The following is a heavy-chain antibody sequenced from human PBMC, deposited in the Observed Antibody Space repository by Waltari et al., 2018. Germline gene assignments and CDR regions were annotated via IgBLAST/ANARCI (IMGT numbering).Heavy chain of an antibody. CDR3: AKVLRGVIVVDFDY. V-gene: IGHV3-30*02. CDR2: IRYEGSNK. J-gene: IGHJ4*02. D-gene: IGHD3-22*01. CDR1: GFTFSSYG. Sequence: QVQLVESGGGVVQPGGSLRLSCAASGFTFSSYGMHWFRQAPGKGLEWVAFIRYEGSNKYYADSVKGRFTISRDNSKNTLYLQMNSLRAEDTAVYYCAKVLRGVIVVDFDYWGQGTLVTVSS.